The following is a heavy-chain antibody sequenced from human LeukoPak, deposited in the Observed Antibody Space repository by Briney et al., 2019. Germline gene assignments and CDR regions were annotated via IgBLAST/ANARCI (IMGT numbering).Heavy chain of an antibody. J-gene: IGHJ4*02. CDR1: GFTFSSYG. Sequence: GGSLRLSCAASGFTFSSYGMHWVRQAPGKGLEWMAVIWYDGSNKYYADSVKGRFTISRDNSKNTLYLQMNSLRAEDTAVYYCARDLPDYWGQGTLVTVSS. CDR3: ARDLPDY. CDR2: IWYDGSNK. V-gene: IGHV3-33*01.